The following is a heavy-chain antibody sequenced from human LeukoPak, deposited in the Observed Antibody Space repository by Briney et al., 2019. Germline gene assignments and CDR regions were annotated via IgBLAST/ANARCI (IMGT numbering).Heavy chain of an antibody. CDR1: GGSISSYY. CDR3: ARDAGQYYDFWSGYSAQGYFDY. V-gene: IGHV4-59*01. D-gene: IGHD3-3*01. Sequence: SETLSLTCTVSGGSISSYYWSWIRQPPGKGLEWIGYIYYSGSTNYNPSLKSRVTISVDTSKSQFSLKLSSVTAADTAVYYCARDAGQYYDFWSGYSAQGYFDYWGQGTLVTVSS. J-gene: IGHJ4*02. CDR2: IYYSGST.